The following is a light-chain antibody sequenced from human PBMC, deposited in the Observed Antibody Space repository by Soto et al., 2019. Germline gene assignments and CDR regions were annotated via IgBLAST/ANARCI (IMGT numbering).Light chain of an antibody. CDR2: LNSDGSH. J-gene: IGLJ3*02. V-gene: IGLV4-69*01. Sequence: QLVLTQSPSASASLGASVKLTCTLSSGHSSYAIAWHQQQPEKGPRYLMKLNSDGSHSKGDGLPDRFSGSSSGAERYLTISRLQSEDEADYYCQTWGTGILVFGGGTKLTVL. CDR1: SGHSSYA. CDR3: QTWGTGILV.